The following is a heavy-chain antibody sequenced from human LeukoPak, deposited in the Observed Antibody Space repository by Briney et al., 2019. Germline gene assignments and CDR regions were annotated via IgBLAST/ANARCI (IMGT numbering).Heavy chain of an antibody. Sequence: ASVKVSCKVSGYTLTELSMHWVRQAPGKGLGWMGGFDPEDGETIYAQKFQGRVTMTEDTSTDTAYMELSSLRSEDTAVYYCATALGDYGDYGVLPGPNDYWGQGTLVTVSS. D-gene: IGHD4-17*01. CDR3: ATALGDYGDYGVLPGPNDY. CDR1: GYTLTELS. CDR2: FDPEDGET. J-gene: IGHJ4*02. V-gene: IGHV1-24*01.